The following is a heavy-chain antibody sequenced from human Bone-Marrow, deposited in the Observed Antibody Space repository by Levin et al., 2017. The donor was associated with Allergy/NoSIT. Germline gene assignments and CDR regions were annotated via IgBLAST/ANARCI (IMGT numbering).Heavy chain of an antibody. V-gene: IGHV3-73*01. Sequence: GESLKISCAASGFTFSGSAMHWVRQASGKGLEWVGRIRSKANSYATAYAASVKGRFTISRDDSKNTAYLQMNSLKTEDTAVYYCTRHQSLYCSGGSCLPFFDYWGQGTLVTVSS. CDR3: TRHQSLYCSGGSCLPFFDY. D-gene: IGHD2-15*01. J-gene: IGHJ4*02. CDR2: IRSKANSYAT. CDR1: GFTFSGSA.